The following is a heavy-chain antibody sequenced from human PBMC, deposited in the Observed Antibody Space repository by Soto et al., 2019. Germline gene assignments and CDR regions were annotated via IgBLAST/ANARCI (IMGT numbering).Heavy chain of an antibody. V-gene: IGHV1-69*12. CDR2: IIPIFGTA. D-gene: IGHD2-21*02. CDR3: ARDGVCGGDCYSGLGDYYYGMDV. CDR1: GGTFSSYA. J-gene: IGHJ6*02. Sequence: QVQLVQSGAEVKKPGSSVKVSCKASGGTFSSYAISWVRQAPGQGLEWMGGIIPIFGTANYAQKFQGRVTITADESTRTAYMELSSLRSEDTAVYYCARDGVCGGDCYSGLGDYYYGMDVWGQGTTVTVSS.